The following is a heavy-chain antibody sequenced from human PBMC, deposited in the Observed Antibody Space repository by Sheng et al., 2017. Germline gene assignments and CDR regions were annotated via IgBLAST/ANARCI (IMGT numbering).Heavy chain of an antibody. CDR2: INHSGST. J-gene: IGHJ6*02. CDR3: ARGKSCSSTSCYTGYGMDV. Sequence: QVQLQQWGAGLLKPSETLSLTCAVYGGSFSGYYWSWIRQPPGKGLEWIGEINHSGSTNYNPSLKSRVTISVDTSKNQFSLKLSSVTAADTAVYYCARGKSCSSTSCYTGYGMDVWGQGTTVTVSS. V-gene: IGHV4-34*01. CDR1: GGSFSGYY. D-gene: IGHD2-2*02.